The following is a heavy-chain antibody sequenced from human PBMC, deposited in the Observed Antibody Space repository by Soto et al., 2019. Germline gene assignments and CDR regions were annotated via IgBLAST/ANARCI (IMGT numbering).Heavy chain of an antibody. CDR2: IYPGDSDT. D-gene: IGHD6-19*01. CDR1: GYRFTSYE. V-gene: IGHV5-51*01. Sequence: GESLKISCKGSGYRFTSYESGWVRQMPGKGLEWMGIIYPGDSDTRYSPSFQGQVTISADKSISTAYLQWSSLKASDTAMYYCARIRYSSGQDAFDIWGQGTIVTVSS. CDR3: ARIRYSSGQDAFDI. J-gene: IGHJ3*02.